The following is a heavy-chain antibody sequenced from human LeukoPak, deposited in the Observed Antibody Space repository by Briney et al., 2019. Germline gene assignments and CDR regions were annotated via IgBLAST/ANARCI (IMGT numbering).Heavy chain of an antibody. Sequence: GGSLRLSCAASGFTVSSNYMSWVRQAPGKGLEWVSVIYSGGSTYYADSAKGRFTISRDNSKNTLYLQMNSLRAEDTAVYYCARDRMVAAFAFDIWGQGTMVTVSS. D-gene: IGHD2-15*01. CDR3: ARDRMVAAFAFDI. J-gene: IGHJ3*02. CDR1: GFTVSSNY. V-gene: IGHV3-53*01. CDR2: IYSGGST.